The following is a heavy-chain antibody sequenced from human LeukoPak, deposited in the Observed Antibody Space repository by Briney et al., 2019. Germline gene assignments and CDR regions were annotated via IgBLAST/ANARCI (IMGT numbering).Heavy chain of an antibody. D-gene: IGHD3-10*01. Sequence: GGSLRLSXAASGFTFGSYAMSWVRQAPGKGLEWVSAISAGGDSTYYADSVKGRFTISRDNSINTLYVQMNGLRAEDTAVYYCAKRYFGNYYFDFWGQGTLVTVSS. CDR1: GFTFGSYA. V-gene: IGHV3-23*01. CDR2: ISAGGDST. CDR3: AKRYFGNYYFDF. J-gene: IGHJ4*02.